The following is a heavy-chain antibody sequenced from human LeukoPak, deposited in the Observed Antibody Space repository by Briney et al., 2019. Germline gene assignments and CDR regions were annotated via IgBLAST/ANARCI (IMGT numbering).Heavy chain of an antibody. J-gene: IGHJ4*02. CDR2: ISSSSSYI. CDR1: GFTFSSYS. V-gene: IGHV3-21*01. CDR3: ASRLFWSGYPTDY. D-gene: IGHD3-3*01. Sequence: GGSLRLSCAASGFTFSSYSMNWVRQAPGKGLEWVSSISSSSSYIYYADSVKGRFTISRDNARNSLYLQMNSLRAEDTAVYYCASRLFWSGYPTDYWGQGTLVTVSS.